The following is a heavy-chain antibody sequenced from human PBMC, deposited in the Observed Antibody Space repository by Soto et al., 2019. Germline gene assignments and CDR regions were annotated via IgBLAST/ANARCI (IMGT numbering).Heavy chain of an antibody. CDR1: GGSIRSGDYY. D-gene: IGHD6-13*01. CDR3: ARVGAAGMPRGGYFDY. CDR2: INHSGST. J-gene: IGHJ4*02. Sequence: SETLSLTCTVSGGSIRSGDYYWSWIRQPPGKGLEWIGEINHSGSTNYNPSLKSRVTISVDTSKNQFSLKLSSVTAADTAVYYCARVGAAGMPRGGYFDYWGQGTLVTVSS. V-gene: IGHV4-39*07.